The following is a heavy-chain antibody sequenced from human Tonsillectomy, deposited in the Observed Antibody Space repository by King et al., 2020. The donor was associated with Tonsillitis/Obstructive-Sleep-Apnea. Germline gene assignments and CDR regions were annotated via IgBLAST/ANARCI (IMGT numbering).Heavy chain of an antibody. D-gene: IGHD4-17*01. V-gene: IGHV3-48*02. CDR3: ARDRDYGDYVRGHAFDI. Sequence: VQLVQSGGGLVQPGGSLRLSCAASGFTFSSYSMNWVRQAPGTGLEWVSYISSSSSTIYYADSVKGRFTISRDNAKNSLYLQMNSLRDEDTAVYYCARDRDYGDYVRGHAFDIWGQGTMVTVSS. J-gene: IGHJ3*02. CDR2: ISSSSSTI. CDR1: GFTFSSYS.